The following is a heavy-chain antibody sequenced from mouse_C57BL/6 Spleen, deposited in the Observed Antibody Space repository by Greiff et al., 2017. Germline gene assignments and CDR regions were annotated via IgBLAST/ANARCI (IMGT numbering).Heavy chain of an antibody. V-gene: IGHV1-80*01. Sequence: VQLQQSGAELVKPGASVKISCKASGYAFSSYWMNWVKQRPGKGLEWIGQIYPGDGDTNYNGKFKGKATLTADKSSSTAYMQLSSLTSEDSAVYFCARVFTGTGEDYAMDYWGQGTSVTVSS. CDR1: GYAFSSYW. CDR3: ARVFTGTGEDYAMDY. CDR2: IYPGDGDT. D-gene: IGHD4-1*01. J-gene: IGHJ4*01.